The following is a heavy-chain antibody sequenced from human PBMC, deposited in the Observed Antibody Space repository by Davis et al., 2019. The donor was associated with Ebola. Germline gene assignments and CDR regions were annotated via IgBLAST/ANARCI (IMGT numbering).Heavy chain of an antibody. CDR3: ARDPPHCDTSCFGGFDL. Sequence: PGGSLRLSCAASGFTFRSHSMSWVRQVPGKGLEWVSYISGSSGTIHYADSVRDRFTASRDNAKNSLYLQMNTLRDEDTAVYYCARDPPHCDTSCFGGFDLWGQGTMVTVSS. J-gene: IGHJ3*01. CDR2: ISGSSGTI. CDR1: GFTFRSHS. V-gene: IGHV3-48*02. D-gene: IGHD2-2*01.